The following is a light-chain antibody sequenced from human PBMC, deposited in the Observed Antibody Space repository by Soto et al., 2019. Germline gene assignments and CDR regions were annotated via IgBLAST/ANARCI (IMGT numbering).Light chain of an antibody. CDR2: DVS. CDR1: SADVGGYTY. J-gene: IGLJ1*01. CDR3: CSHAGDYTYV. V-gene: IGLV2-11*01. Sequence: QSALTQPRSVSGSPGQSVTISCTGTSADVGGYTYVSWYQQHPGKAPKVMIYDVSKRLSGVPDRFSASKSGNTASLTISGLQAEDEADYYCCSHAGDYTYVFGTGTMVTVL.